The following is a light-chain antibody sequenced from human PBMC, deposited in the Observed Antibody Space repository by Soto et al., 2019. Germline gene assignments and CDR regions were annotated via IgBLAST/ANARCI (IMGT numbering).Light chain of an antibody. Sequence: QTVVTQEPSFSVCPGGTVTLTCGLSSGSVSTAYYPTWYQQTPGQAPRTLIYSTDIRSSGVPDRFSGSILGNKAALTITGAQADDESDYYCVLYMGSGIWVFGGGTKLTVL. CDR1: SGSVSTAYY. J-gene: IGLJ3*02. CDR2: STD. CDR3: VLYMGSGIWV. V-gene: IGLV8-61*01.